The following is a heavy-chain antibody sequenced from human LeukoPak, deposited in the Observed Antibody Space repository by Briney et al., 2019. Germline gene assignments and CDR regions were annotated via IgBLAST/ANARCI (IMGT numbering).Heavy chain of an antibody. J-gene: IGHJ5*02. CDR3: ARDIVVADNNWFDP. CDR2: IYYHENT. D-gene: IGHD2-15*01. Sequence: SETLSLTCTVSGGSISSSSDYWGWIRQAPGKGLEWIGSIYYHENTYYNSSLKSRVTISVDTSKNQFSLKLNSVTAADTAVYYCARDIVVADNNWFDPWGQGILVTVSS. CDR1: GGSISSSSDY. V-gene: IGHV4-39*02.